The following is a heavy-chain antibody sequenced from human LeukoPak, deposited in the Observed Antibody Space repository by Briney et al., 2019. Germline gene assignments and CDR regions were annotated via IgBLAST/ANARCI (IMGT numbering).Heavy chain of an antibody. V-gene: IGHV3-21*01. Sequence: GGSLRLSCAAPGFTFSSYSMNWVRQAPGKGLEWVSSISSSSSYIYYADSVKGRFTVSRDNAKNSLYLQMNSLRAEDTAVYYCATKPGGWSGFGDAFDIWGQGTMVTVSS. CDR2: ISSSSSYI. D-gene: IGHD6-19*01. J-gene: IGHJ3*02. CDR3: ATKPGGWSGFGDAFDI. CDR1: GFTFSSYS.